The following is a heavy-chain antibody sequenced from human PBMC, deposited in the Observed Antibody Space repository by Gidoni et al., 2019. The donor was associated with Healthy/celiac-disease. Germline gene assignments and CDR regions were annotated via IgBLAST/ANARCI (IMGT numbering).Heavy chain of an antibody. Sequence: QMQLVQSGPEVKKPGTSVKVSCKASGFTFTSSAVQWVRQARGQRLEWIGWIVVGSSNTNYAQKFQERVTITRAMSTSTAYMELSSLRSEDTAVYYCAAYLDSGSYYDNWFDPWGQGTLVTVSS. CDR2: IVVGSSNT. J-gene: IGHJ5*02. CDR3: AAYLDSGSYYDNWFDP. CDR1: GFTFTSSA. V-gene: IGHV1-58*01. D-gene: IGHD1-26*01.